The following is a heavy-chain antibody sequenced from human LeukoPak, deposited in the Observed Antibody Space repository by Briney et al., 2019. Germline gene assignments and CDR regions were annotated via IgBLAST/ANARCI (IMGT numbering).Heavy chain of an antibody. Sequence: GGSLRLSCAASAFTFNTYWMHWVRQASGKGLVWVSRINTDGSSTSYADSVKGRFTFSRDNAKNTLYLQMNSLRAEDTAVYYCARAGDSSSSLDYWGQGTLVTVSS. CDR1: AFTFNTYW. CDR3: ARAGDSSSSLDY. CDR2: INTDGSST. D-gene: IGHD6-6*01. V-gene: IGHV3-74*01. J-gene: IGHJ4*02.